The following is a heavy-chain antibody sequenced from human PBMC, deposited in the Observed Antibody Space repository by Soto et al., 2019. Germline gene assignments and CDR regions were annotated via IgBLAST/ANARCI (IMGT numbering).Heavy chain of an antibody. V-gene: IGHV3-23*01. Sequence: EVQLLESGGGLVQPGGSLRLSCAASGFTFNNYAMSWVRQAPGQGLEWVSGISGSGGNTYYADSVEGRFTIARDNSKNSMYLQINGLIAEDTAVYYCAKDRKGSITPSGRAFDSWGQGTLVTVSS. CDR1: GFTFNNYA. J-gene: IGHJ4*02. CDR2: ISGSGGNT. D-gene: IGHD6-13*01. CDR3: AKDRKGSITPSGRAFDS.